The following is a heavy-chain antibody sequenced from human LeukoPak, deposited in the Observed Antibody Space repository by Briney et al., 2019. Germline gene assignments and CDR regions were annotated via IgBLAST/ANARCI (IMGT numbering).Heavy chain of an antibody. Sequence: PGGSLRLSCAASGFIFSNYAMSWVRQVPGRGLEWVSTISSRGDSTYVADSVKGRFTISRDTSKNSLFLKMNTGRADDTAVYYCVKGPRPDITVAHTVENWGQGTLVTVSS. CDR3: VKGPRPDITVAHTVEN. CDR2: ISSRGDST. V-gene: IGHV3-23*01. CDR1: GFIFSNYA. D-gene: IGHD6-19*01. J-gene: IGHJ4*02.